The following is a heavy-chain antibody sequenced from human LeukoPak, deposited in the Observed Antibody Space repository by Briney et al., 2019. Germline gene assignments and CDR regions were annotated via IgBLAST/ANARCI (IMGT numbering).Heavy chain of an antibody. J-gene: IGHJ4*02. Sequence: ASVKVSCKASGYTFTGYYMHWVRQAPGQGLEGMGWINPNSGGTNYAQKFQGRVTMTRDTSISTAYMELSRLRSDDTAVYYCARDTNVDTALSLDYWGQGTLVTVSS. CDR3: ARDTNVDTALSLDY. V-gene: IGHV1-2*02. CDR1: GYTFTGYY. CDR2: INPNSGGT. D-gene: IGHD5-18*01.